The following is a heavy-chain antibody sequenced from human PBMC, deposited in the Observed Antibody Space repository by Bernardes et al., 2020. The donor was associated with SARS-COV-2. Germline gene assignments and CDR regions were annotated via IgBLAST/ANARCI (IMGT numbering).Heavy chain of an antibody. D-gene: IGHD4-17*01. CDR3: ATEDGEWLES. J-gene: IGHJ5*01. CDR1: GFTFRGYT. Sequence: GGSLRLSCAASGFTFRGYTMHWVRQAPGKGLEWVAVIWHDGSREYYVDSVKGRFAISSDNSNNTLYLQMNNLRVEDTALYRCATEDGEWLESWGQGTLVTVSS. V-gene: IGHV3-33*01. CDR2: IWHDGSRE.